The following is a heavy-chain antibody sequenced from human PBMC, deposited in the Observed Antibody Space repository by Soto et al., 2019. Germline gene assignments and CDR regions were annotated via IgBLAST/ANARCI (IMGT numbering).Heavy chain of an antibody. CDR1: GGSISSYY. Sequence: PSETLSLTCPVSGGSISSYYWSWIRQPTGKGLEWIGYIYYSGSTNYNPSLKSRVTISVDTSKNQFSLKLSSVTAADTAVYYCARQDYYDSSGDWFDPWGQGTLVTVSS. D-gene: IGHD3-22*01. J-gene: IGHJ5*02. CDR2: IYYSGST. CDR3: ARQDYYDSSGDWFDP. V-gene: IGHV4-59*01.